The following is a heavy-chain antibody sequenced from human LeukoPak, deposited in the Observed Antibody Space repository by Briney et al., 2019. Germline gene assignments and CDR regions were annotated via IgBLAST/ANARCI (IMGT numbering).Heavy chain of an antibody. V-gene: IGHV3-74*01. D-gene: IGHD2-2*01. Sequence: SGGSLRLSCEASGDTFSDYWMHWVRQVPGKGLVWVARINTDGSSTSYADVVKGRFTISRDNAKKTVYLQMNSLRAEDTAVYYCAREADCSSTSCSDAFDIWGQGTMVTVSS. CDR2: INTDGSST. J-gene: IGHJ3*02. CDR3: AREADCSSTSCSDAFDI. CDR1: GDTFSDYW.